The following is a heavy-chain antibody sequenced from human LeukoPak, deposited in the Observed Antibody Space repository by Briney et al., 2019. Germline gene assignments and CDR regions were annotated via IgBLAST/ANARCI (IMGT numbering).Heavy chain of an antibody. D-gene: IGHD1-7*01. Sequence: GGSLRLSCAASGFTFSNAWKSWVRQVPGKGLEWVGRIKNKNDGGTIDYAAPVKGRFTISRDDSKNILYLQMNSLETEDAAVYYCTTDKLELRQFDNWGQGTLVTVSS. J-gene: IGHJ4*02. CDR2: IKNKNDGGTI. CDR3: TTDKLELRQFDN. CDR1: GFTFSNAW. V-gene: IGHV3-15*01.